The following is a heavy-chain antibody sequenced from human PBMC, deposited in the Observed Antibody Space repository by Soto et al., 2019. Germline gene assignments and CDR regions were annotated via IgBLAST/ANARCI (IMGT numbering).Heavy chain of an antibody. Sequence: SETLSLTCTVSGGSISSSSYYWGWIRQPPGKGLEWIGSIYYSGSTYYNPSLKSRVTISVDTSKNQFSLKLSSVTAADTAVYYCARLRGQHSPYYFDYWGQGTLVTVSS. V-gene: IGHV4-39*01. J-gene: IGHJ4*02. CDR3: ARLRGQHSPYYFDY. D-gene: IGHD3-10*01. CDR2: IYYSGST. CDR1: GGSISSSSYY.